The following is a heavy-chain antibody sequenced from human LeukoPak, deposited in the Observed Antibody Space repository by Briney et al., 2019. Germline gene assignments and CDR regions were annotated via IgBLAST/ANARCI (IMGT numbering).Heavy chain of an antibody. CDR1: GFTFSSYW. D-gene: IGHD3-10*01. J-gene: IGHJ6*03. V-gene: IGHV3-7*01. CDR2: IKQDGSEK. Sequence: PGGSLRLSCTASGFTFSSYWMSWVHQAPGKGLEWVANIKQDGSEKYYVDSVKGRFTISRDISKSTLYLQMNSLRAADTAVYYCAKDGGVRGPDYYYYMDVWGKGTTVTISS. CDR3: AKDGGVRGPDYYYYMDV.